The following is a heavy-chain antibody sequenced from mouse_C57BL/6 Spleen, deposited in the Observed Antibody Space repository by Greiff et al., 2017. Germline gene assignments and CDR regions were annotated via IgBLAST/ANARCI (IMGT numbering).Heavy chain of an antibody. J-gene: IGHJ2*01. Sequence: VQLQQSGPELVKPGASVKISCKASGYAFSSSWMNWVKQRPGKGLEWIGRIYPGDGDTNYNGKFKGKATLTADKSSSTAYMQLSSLTSEDSAVYFCARSSTTVGFDYWGQGTTLTVSS. CDR1: GYAFSSSW. CDR3: ARSSTTVGFDY. V-gene: IGHV1-82*01. CDR2: IYPGDGDT. D-gene: IGHD1-1*01.